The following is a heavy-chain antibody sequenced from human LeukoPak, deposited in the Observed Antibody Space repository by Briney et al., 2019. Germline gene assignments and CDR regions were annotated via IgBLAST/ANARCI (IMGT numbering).Heavy chain of an antibody. V-gene: IGHV1-2*02. CDR3: ASLSVYSSSWYWFDP. J-gene: IGHJ5*02. CDR1: GYTFTGYY. D-gene: IGHD6-13*01. CDR2: INPNSGGT. Sequence: GASVKVSCKASGYTFTGYYTHWVRQAPGQGLEWMGWINPNSGGTNYAQKFQGRVTMTRDTSISTAYMELSRLRSDDTAVYYCASLSVYSSSWYWFDPWGQGTLVTVSS.